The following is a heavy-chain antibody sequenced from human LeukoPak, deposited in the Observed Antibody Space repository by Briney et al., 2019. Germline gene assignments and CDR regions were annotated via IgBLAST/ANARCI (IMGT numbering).Heavy chain of an antibody. CDR1: GGSISRSGYY. Sequence: SQTLSLTCAVSGGSISRSGYYWGWIRQPPGKGLEWIGSINYSGSTYYNPSLKSRVTISVDRSKNQFSLKLSSVTAADTAVYYCVRDPYSSGWYGPLDDWGQGTLVTVSS. V-gene: IGHV4-39*07. CDR2: INYSGST. J-gene: IGHJ4*02. D-gene: IGHD6-19*01. CDR3: VRDPYSSGWYGPLDD.